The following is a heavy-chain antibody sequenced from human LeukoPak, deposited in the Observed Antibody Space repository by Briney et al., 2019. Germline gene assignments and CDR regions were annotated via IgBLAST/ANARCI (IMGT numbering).Heavy chain of an antibody. J-gene: IGHJ4*02. Sequence: PSETLSLTCTVSGGSISSYYWSWIRQPPGKGLEWIGYIYYSGSTNYNPSLKSRVTISVDTSKNQFSLKLSSVTAADTAVYYCASSYGDYADFGYWGQGTLVTVSS. D-gene: IGHD4-17*01. CDR1: GGSISSYY. CDR2: IYYSGST. CDR3: ASSYGDYADFGY. V-gene: IGHV4-59*01.